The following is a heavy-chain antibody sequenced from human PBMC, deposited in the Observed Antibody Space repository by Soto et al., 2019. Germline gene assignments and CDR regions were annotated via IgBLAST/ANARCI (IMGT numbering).Heavy chain of an antibody. CDR2: VRRSGA. CDR3: AKVLTDDNGWYHFDS. J-gene: IGHJ4*02. CDR1: GFTFSSCT. Sequence: EVQLLESGGGLVQPGGSLRLSCVTSGFTFSSCTMNWVRRAPGQGLEWVLSVRRSGAYYADSVKGRFTISRDNSRSTLYLQMDSLRAEDTAVYYCAKVLTDDNGWYHFDSWGQGTLVTVSS. V-gene: IGHV3-23*01. D-gene: IGHD6-19*01.